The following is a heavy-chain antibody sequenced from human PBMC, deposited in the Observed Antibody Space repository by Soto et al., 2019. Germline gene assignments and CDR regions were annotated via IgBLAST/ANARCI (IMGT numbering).Heavy chain of an antibody. V-gene: IGHV1-46*03. CDR1: GYTFTSYY. J-gene: IGHJ6*03. D-gene: IGHD2-2*01. CDR3: ARDEVVGDYYYYYMDV. CDR2: INPSGGST. Sequence: QVQLVQSGAEVKKPGASVKVSCKASGYTFTSYYMHWVRQAPGQGLEWMGIINPSGGSTSYAQKFQGRVTMTRDTSTSTVYMELSSLRSEDTAVYYCARDEVVGDYYYYYMDVWGKATTVTVSS.